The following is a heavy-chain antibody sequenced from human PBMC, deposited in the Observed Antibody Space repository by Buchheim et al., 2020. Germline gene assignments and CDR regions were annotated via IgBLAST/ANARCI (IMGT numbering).Heavy chain of an antibody. CDR2: ISSSGSTI. D-gene: IGHD2/OR15-2a*01. CDR1: GFTFSSYE. CDR3: ARGGRFYYYYYYGMDV. Sequence: EVQLVESGGGLVQPGGSLRLSCAASGFTFSSYEMNWVRQAPGKGLEWVSYISSSGSTIYYADSVKGRFTISRDNAKNSLYLQMNNMGAEDTAVYYCARGGRFYYYYYYGMDVWGQGTT. V-gene: IGHV3-48*03. J-gene: IGHJ6*02.